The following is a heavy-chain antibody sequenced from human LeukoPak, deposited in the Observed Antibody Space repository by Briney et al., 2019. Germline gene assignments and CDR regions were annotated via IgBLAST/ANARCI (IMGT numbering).Heavy chain of an antibody. CDR3: ARDYGFDY. V-gene: IGHV3-30*04. CDR1: GFTLSSYA. J-gene: IGHJ4*02. D-gene: IGHD4-17*01. CDR2: ISYDGSNK. Sequence: GGSLRLSCAASGFTLSSYAMHWVRQAPGKGLEWVAVISYDGSNKYYADSVKGRFTISRDNAKNTLYLQMNSLRAEDTAVYYCARDYGFDYWGQGTLVTVSS.